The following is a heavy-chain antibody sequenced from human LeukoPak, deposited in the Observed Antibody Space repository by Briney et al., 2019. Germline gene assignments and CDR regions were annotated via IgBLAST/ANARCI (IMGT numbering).Heavy chain of an antibody. D-gene: IGHD3-9*01. J-gene: IGHJ4*02. CDR1: GFTFSNAW. V-gene: IGHV3-15*01. Sequence: GGSLRLSCAASGFTFSNAWMSWVRQAPGKGLEWVGHIKSKTDGGTTDYAAPVKGRFTISRDDSKNTLYLQMNSLKTEDTAVYYCTTTAYYDILTGYWYWGQGTLVTVSS. CDR3: TTTAYYDILTGYWY. CDR2: IKSKTDGGTT.